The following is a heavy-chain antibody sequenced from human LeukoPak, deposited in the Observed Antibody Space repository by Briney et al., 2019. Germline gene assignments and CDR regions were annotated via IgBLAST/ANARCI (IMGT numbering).Heavy chain of an antibody. CDR1: GFTVSSNS. D-gene: IGHD3-10*01. Sequence: GGSLRLSCTVSGFTVSSNSMSWVRQAPGKGLEWVSFIYSDNTHYSDSVKGRFTISRDNSKNTLYLQMNSLRAEDTAVYYCARRAGPGGSGSYLHPYYFDYWGQGTLVTVSS. CDR3: ARRAGPGGSGSYLHPYYFDY. V-gene: IGHV3-53*01. J-gene: IGHJ4*02. CDR2: IYSDNT.